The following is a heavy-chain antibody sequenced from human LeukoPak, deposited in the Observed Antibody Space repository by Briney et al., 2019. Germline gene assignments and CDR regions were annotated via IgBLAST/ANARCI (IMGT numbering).Heavy chain of an antibody. CDR3: AKYSSSPNYYYYMDV. CDR1: GGSISSYY. Sequence: PSETLSLTCTVSGGSISSYYWSWIRQPPGKGLEWIGYIYTSGSTNYNPSLKSRVTISVDTSKNQFSLKLSSVTAADTAVYYCAKYSSSPNYYYYMDVLGKGTTVTVSS. D-gene: IGHD6-6*01. V-gene: IGHV4-4*09. CDR2: IYTSGST. J-gene: IGHJ6*03.